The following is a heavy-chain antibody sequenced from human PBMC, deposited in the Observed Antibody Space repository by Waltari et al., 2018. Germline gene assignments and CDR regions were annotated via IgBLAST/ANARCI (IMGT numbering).Heavy chain of an antibody. CDR3: ARSYGDYYYYYYMDV. J-gene: IGHJ6*03. Sequence: QLQLQESGPGLVKPSQTLSLTCAVSGGSISRGGYSWSWTRQPPGKGLEWIGYIYHSGSTYYNPSLKSRVTISVDRSKNQFSLKLSSVTAADTAVYYCARSYGDYYYYYYMDVWGKGTTVTVSS. CDR2: IYHSGST. CDR1: GGSISRGGYS. D-gene: IGHD4-17*01. V-gene: IGHV4-30-2*01.